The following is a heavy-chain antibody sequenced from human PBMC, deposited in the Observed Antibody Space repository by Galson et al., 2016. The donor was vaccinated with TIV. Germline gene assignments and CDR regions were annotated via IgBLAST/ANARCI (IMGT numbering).Heavy chain of an antibody. CDR1: EDTFSNHA. Sequence: SVKVSCKASEDTFSNHAISWARQAPGQGLEWMGRIVPIFRTPTYAQKFQGRVTLTADESTSTAYMELSNLRSEDTAVYYCAREMYFYDSSRKGDSFDVRGQGSMVTVSS. CDR2: IVPIFRTP. J-gene: IGHJ3*01. D-gene: IGHD3-22*01. V-gene: IGHV1-69*13. CDR3: AREMYFYDSSRKGDSFDV.